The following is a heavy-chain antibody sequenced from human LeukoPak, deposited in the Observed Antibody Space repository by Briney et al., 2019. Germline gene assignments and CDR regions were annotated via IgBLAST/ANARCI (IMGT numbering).Heavy chain of an antibody. D-gene: IGHD2/OR15-2a*01. CDR3: ARGGRGYFAESWYDS. V-gene: IGHV4-59*01. J-gene: IGHJ5*01. CDR2: VYHSGDT. CDR1: GASISSFY. Sequence: PSETLSLTCSVSGASISSFYWTWIRQPPGKGLEWIGHVYHSGDTNYNPSLKSRVTMSIDTSKNQSSLKLNFVTAADSAVYYCARGGRGYFAESWYDSWGQGTLVTVSS.